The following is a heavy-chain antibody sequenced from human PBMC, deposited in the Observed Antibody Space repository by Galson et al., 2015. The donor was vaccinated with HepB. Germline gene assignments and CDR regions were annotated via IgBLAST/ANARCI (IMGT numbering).Heavy chain of an antibody. V-gene: IGHV3-21*01. CDR1: GFTFSSYS. Sequence: SLRLSCAASGFTFSSYSMNWVRQAPGKGLEWVSSISSSSSYIYYADSVKGRFTISRDNAKNSLYLQMNSLRAEDTAVYYCAAEDIVVPNYYYGMDVWGQGTTVTVSS. J-gene: IGHJ6*02. D-gene: IGHD2-2*01. CDR3: AAEDIVVPNYYYGMDV. CDR2: ISSSSSYI.